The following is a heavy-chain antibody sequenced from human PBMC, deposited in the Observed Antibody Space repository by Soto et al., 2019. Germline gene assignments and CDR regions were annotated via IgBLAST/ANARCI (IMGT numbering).Heavy chain of an antibody. V-gene: IGHV4-59*01. Sequence: SETLSLTCTVSGGSISSYYWSWIRQPPGKGLEWIGYIYYSGSTNYNPSLKGRVTISVDTSKNQFSLKLSSVTAADTAVYYCARSIGGDYGGNPPDYWGQGTLVTVSS. CDR2: IYYSGST. CDR3: ARSIGGDYGGNPPDY. J-gene: IGHJ4*02. CDR1: GGSISSYY. D-gene: IGHD4-17*01.